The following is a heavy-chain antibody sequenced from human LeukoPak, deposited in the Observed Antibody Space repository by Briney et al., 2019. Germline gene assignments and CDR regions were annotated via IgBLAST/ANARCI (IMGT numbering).Heavy chain of an antibody. J-gene: IGHJ6*02. CDR3: ARELLSIDYISDSSGSPYYYYGMDV. CDR2: IYYSGST. V-gene: IGHV4-30-4*01. CDR1: GGSISSGDYY. Sequence: SETLSLTCTVSGGSISSGDYYWSWIRQPPGTGLEWIGYIYYSGSTYYNPSLKSRVTISVDTSKNQFSLKLSSVTAADTAVYYCARELLSIDYISDSSGSPYYYYGMDVWGQGTTVTVSS. D-gene: IGHD3-22*01.